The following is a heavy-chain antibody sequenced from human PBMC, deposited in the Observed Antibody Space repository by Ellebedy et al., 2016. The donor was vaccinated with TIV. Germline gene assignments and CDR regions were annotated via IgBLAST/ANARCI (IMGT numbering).Heavy chain of an antibody. CDR3: AKALDYGDGYGMNV. J-gene: IGHJ6*02. CDR1: EFTFSTYH. V-gene: IGHV3-30*02. Sequence: PGGSLRLSCAASEFTFSTYHMHWVSQAPGKGLEWVAVIWYDGTAKFYAESLKGRFTISRDNSHNTRYLQMNSLRAEETAVYYCAKALDYGDGYGMNVWGQGTTVTVSS. D-gene: IGHD4-17*01. CDR2: IWYDGTAK.